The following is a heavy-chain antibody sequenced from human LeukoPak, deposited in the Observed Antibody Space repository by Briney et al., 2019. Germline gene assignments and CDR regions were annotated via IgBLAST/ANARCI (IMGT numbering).Heavy chain of an antibody. V-gene: IGHV4-61*05. J-gene: IGHJ4*02. CDR2: IYYSGST. D-gene: IGHD3-10*01. CDR3: ARGVDYYGV. CDR1: GGSISTINYY. Sequence: SSETLSLTCTVSGGSISTINYYWGWIRQPPGKGLEWIGYIYYSGSTNYNPSLKSRVTISVDTSKNQFSLKLSSVTAADTAVYYCARGVDYYGVWGQGTLVAVSS.